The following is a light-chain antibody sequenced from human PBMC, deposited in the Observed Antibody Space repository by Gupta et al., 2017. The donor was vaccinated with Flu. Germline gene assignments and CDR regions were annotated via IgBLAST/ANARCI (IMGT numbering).Light chain of an antibody. CDR1: QSVSSSY. CDR3: QQYGSPPMT. V-gene: IGKV3-20*01. CDR2: GAS. J-gene: IGKJ2*01. Sequence: ETVLTQSPGTLSLSPGERATLSCSASQSVSSSYLAWYQQKPGQAPRLLIYGASNRATGIPDRFSGSGSGTDFTLTISRREPEDFAVYYCQQYGSPPMTFGQGTXVEIK.